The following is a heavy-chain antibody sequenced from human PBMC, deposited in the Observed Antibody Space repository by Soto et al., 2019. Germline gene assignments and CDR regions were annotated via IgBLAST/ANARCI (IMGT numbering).Heavy chain of an antibody. CDR3: ARDLYYYDSSGYSARAFDI. J-gene: IGHJ3*02. CDR1: GYTFTSYD. V-gene: IGHV1-8*01. Sequence: SVKVSCKASGYTFTSYDINWVRQATGQGLEWMGWMNPNSGDTGYAQKLQGRVTMTTDTSTSTAYMELRSLRSDDTAVYYCARDLYYYDSSGYSARAFDIWGQGTMVTV. D-gene: IGHD3-22*01. CDR2: MNPNSGDT.